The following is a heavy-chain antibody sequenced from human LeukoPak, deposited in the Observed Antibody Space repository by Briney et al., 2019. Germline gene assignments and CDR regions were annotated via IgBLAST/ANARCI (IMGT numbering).Heavy chain of an antibody. D-gene: IGHD6-19*01. V-gene: IGHV3-23*01. CDR2: LSGSGITT. J-gene: IGHJ4*01. CDR3: AKGIYSSGWSYFDY. CDR1: GFTFSNSA. Sequence: GGSLRLSCAASGFTFSNSAMSWVRRAPGKGLEWVSTLSGSGITTYYADSVKGRSTISRDNSKNTLYLQMNSLRAEDTAVYYCAKGIYSSGWSYFDYWGHGTLVTVSS.